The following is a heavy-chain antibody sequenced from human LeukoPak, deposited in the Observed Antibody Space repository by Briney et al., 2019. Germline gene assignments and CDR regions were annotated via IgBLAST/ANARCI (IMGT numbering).Heavy chain of an antibody. CDR2: ISSDGVEK. CDR1: GFTFSHYG. D-gene: IGHD3-9*01. CDR3: AREGHYDILTGYSPVEYYFYYMDV. Sequence: GGSLRLSCEASGFTFSHYGIHWVRQTPGKALEWVAAISSDGVEKHYADSVKGRFTISRDNSKSTLYLQMNSLRAEDTALYYCAREGHYDILTGYSPVEYYFYYMDVWGKGTTVTVSS. V-gene: IGHV3-30*04. J-gene: IGHJ6*03.